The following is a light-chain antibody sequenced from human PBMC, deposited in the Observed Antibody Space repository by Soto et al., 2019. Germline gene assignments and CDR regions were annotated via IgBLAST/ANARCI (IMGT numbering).Light chain of an antibody. V-gene: IGKV1-6*01. CDR1: TGIRTD. Sequence: AIQLTQSPSSLSASVGDRVTITCRASTGIRTDLSWYQQKPGKVPKVLIYAATSLHSGVPSRFSGSGSGTDFTLTISSLQPEAFETYYCLQDYNYPWTFGQGTKVDIK. CDR3: LQDYNYPWT. J-gene: IGKJ1*01. CDR2: AAT.